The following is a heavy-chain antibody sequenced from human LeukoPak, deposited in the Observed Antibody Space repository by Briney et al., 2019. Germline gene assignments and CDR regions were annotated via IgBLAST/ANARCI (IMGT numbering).Heavy chain of an antibody. D-gene: IGHD3-10*01. CDR3: AREHPMVLLWFGELVYYYYMDV. CDR2: INPNSGGT. V-gene: IGHV1-2*02. Sequence: ASVKVSCKASGYTFTGYYMHWVRQAPGQGLEWMGWINPNSGGTNYAQKFQGRVTMTRDTSISTAYMELSRLRSDDTAVYYCAREHPMVLLWFGELVYYYYMDVWGKGTTVTISS. J-gene: IGHJ6*03. CDR1: GYTFTGYY.